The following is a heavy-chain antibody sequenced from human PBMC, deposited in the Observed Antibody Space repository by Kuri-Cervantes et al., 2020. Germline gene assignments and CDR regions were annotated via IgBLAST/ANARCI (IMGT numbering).Heavy chain of an antibody. J-gene: IGHJ4*02. D-gene: IGHD3-22*01. Sequence: GGSLRLSCAASGFTFSSYSMNWVRQAPGKGLEWVSYISSSSTIYYADSVKGRFTIYRDNAKNSLYLRMNSLKDEDTAVYYCASTYYYSSGYSYFDYWGQGTLVTVSS. CDR3: ASTYYYSSGYSYFDY. CDR2: ISSSSTI. CDR1: GFTFSSYS. V-gene: IGHV3-48*02.